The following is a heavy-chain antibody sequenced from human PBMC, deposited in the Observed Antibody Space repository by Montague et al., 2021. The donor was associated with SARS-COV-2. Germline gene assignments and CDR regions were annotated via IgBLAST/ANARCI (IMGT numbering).Heavy chain of an antibody. CDR1: GFTFSNYA. CDR2: IYSGGSST. V-gene: IGHV3-23*03. CDR3: AKDPNYDFWSGYYFDY. D-gene: IGHD3-3*01. Sequence: SLRLSCSASGFTFSNYAMSWVRQAPGKGLEWVSVIYSGGSSTYYXDSVKGRFTISRDNSKNTLYLQINSLRAEDTAVYYCAKDPNYDFWSGYYFDYWGQGTLVTVSS. J-gene: IGHJ4*02.